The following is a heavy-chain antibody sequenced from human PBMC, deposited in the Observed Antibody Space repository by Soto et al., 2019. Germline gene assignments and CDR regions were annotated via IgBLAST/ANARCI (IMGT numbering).Heavy chain of an antibody. CDR2: IYYSGST. CDR1: GGSISSYY. CDR3: ASLPHYSNSSNYYYYMDV. J-gene: IGHJ6*03. V-gene: IGHV4-59*01. Sequence: SETLSLTCTVSGGSISSYYWSWIRQPPGKGLEWIGYIYYSGSTNYNPSLKSRVTISVDTSKNQFSLKLSSVTAADTAVYYCASLPHYSNSSNYYYYMDVWGKGTTVTVSS. D-gene: IGHD6-6*01.